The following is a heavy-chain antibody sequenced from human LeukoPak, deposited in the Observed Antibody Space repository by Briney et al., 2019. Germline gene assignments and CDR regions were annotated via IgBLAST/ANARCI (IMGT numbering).Heavy chain of an antibody. CDR2: ISGSGITT. D-gene: IGHD6-19*01. CDR3: ASSGWYDGFYD. J-gene: IGHJ4*02. CDR1: GFTFSSYA. Sequence: GGSLRLSCAASGFTFSSYAMSWVRQAPGKELEWVASISGSGITTFYADSVKGRFTISRDNSRNNLYLQMNSLRAEDTAVYYCASSGWYDGFYDWGQGTLVTVSS. V-gene: IGHV3-23*01.